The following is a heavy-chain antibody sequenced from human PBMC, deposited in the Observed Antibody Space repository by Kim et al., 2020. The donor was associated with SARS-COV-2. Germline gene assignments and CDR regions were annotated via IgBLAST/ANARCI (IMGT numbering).Heavy chain of an antibody. D-gene: IGHD3-22*01. CDR3: ARDLGDSSGYYWQYYYYGMDV. Sequence: SQTLSLTCAISGDSVSSNSAAWHWIRQSPSRGLEWLGRTYYRSKWYNDYAVSVKSRITINPDTTKNQFSLQLNSVTPEDTAAYYCARDLGDSSGYYWQYYYYGMDVWGQGTTVTVSS. CDR2: TYYRSKWYN. CDR1: GDSVSSNSAA. J-gene: IGHJ6*02. V-gene: IGHV6-1*01.